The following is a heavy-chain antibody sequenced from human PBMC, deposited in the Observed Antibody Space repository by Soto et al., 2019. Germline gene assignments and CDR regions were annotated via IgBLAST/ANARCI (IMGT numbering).Heavy chain of an antibody. D-gene: IGHD3-16*01. CDR2: ISGSGGST. Sequence: GGSLRLSCAASGFTFSSYAMSWVRQAPGKGLEWVSAISGSGGSTYYADSVKGRFTISRDNSKNTLYLQMNSLRAEDTAVYYCAKDQGPPRLGYYYNYGMDVWDPGTTVTVSS. V-gene: IGHV3-23*01. CDR1: GFTFSSYA. CDR3: AKDQGPPRLGYYYNYGMDV. J-gene: IGHJ6*02.